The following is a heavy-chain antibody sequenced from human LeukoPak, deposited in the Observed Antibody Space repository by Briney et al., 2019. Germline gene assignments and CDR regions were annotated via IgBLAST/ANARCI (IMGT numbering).Heavy chain of an antibody. CDR3: ARESITMVRGVTRYMDV. D-gene: IGHD3-10*01. Sequence: GGSLRLSCAASGFTFSSYEMNWVRQAPGKGLEWVAYISSSGSTIYYADSVKGRFTISRDNAKNSLYLQMNSLRAEDTAVYYCARESITMVRGVTRYMDVWGKGTTVTISS. V-gene: IGHV3-48*03. CDR2: ISSSGSTI. CDR1: GFTFSSYE. J-gene: IGHJ6*03.